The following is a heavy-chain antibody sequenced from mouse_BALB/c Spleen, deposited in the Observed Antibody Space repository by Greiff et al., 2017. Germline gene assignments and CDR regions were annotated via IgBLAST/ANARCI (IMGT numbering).Heavy chain of an antibody. J-gene: IGHJ2*01. V-gene: IGHV14-4*02. CDR1: GFNIKDYY. D-gene: IGHD2-2*01. Sequence: EVQLQQSGAELVRSGASVKLSCTASGFNIKDYYMHWVKQRPEKGLEWIGWIDPENGDTEYAPKFQGKATMTADTSSNTAYLQLSSLTSEDTAVYYVNAWGDGYDVWGQGTTLTVSS. CDR3: NAWGDGYDV. CDR2: IDPENGDT.